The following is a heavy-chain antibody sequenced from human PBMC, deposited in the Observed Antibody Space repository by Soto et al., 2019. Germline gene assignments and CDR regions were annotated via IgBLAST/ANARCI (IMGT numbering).Heavy chain of an antibody. D-gene: IGHD3-10*01. V-gene: IGHV1-69*13. CDR2: IIPIFGTA. CDR1: GGTFSSYA. CDR3: ARGVNRSGQRYGMDV. J-gene: IGHJ6*02. Sequence: ASVKVSCKASGGTFSSYAISWVRQAPGQGLEWMGGIIPIFGTANYAQKFQGRVTITADESTSTAYMELSSLRSEDTAVYYCARGVNRSGQRYGMDVWGQGTTVTVSS.